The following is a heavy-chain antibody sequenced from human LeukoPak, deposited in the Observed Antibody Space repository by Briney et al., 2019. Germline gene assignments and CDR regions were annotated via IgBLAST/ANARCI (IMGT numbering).Heavy chain of an antibody. CDR1: GFTFSNYT. J-gene: IGHJ4*02. CDR2: VSDSSDV. D-gene: IGHD2-21*01. CDR3: ARDGLHTGHFDY. Sequence: GGSLRLSCAASGFTFSNYTMNWVRQAPGKGLEWVSNVSDSSDVHYSSSVMGRFTISRDNARNSLYLQMNSLRDEDTAVYYCARDGLHTGHFDYWGQGTLVTVSS. V-gene: IGHV3-48*02.